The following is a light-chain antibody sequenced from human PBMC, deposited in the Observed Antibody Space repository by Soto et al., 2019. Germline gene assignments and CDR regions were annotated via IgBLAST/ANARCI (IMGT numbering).Light chain of an antibody. CDR3: CSYAGSSTFRFWV. CDR2: EGS. V-gene: IGLV2-23*03. CDR1: SSDVGSYNL. J-gene: IGLJ3*02. Sequence: QSVLTQPASVSGSPGQSITISCTGTSSDVGSYNLVSWYQQHPGKAPKLMIYEGSKRPSGVSNRFSGSKSGNTASLTISGLQAEDEADYYCCSYAGSSTFRFWVFGGGTKLTVL.